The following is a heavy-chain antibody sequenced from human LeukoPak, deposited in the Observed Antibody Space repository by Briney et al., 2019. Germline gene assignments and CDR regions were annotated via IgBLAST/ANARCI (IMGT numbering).Heavy chain of an antibody. CDR2: INPNSGGT. Sequence: ASVKVSCKASGYTFTSYGISWVRQAPGQGLEWMGWINPNSGGTTYAQKFQGRVTMTRDTSISTAYMELSRLRSDDTAVYYCARDRDIVATIAPKANTAYDKTYWFDPWGQGTLVTVSS. J-gene: IGHJ5*02. V-gene: IGHV1-2*02. CDR1: GYTFTSYG. CDR3: ARDRDIVATIAPKANTAYDKTYWFDP. D-gene: IGHD5-12*01.